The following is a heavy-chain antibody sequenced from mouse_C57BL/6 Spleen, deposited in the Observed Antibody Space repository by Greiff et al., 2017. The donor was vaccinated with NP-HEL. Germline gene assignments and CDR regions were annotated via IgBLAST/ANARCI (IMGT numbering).Heavy chain of an antibody. CDR2: IYPGDGGT. V-gene: IGHV1-80*01. CDR1: GYAFSSYW. CDR3: SRGHYYAMEG. J-gene: IGHJ4*01. Sequence: QVQLQQSGAELVKPGASVKISCKASGYAFSSYWMNWVKQRPGKGLEWIGQIYPGDGGTTYNGKFKGKATMTADKSSSTAYMQLSSLTSADDAVYFCSRGHYYAMEGWGKGTSVTVSS.